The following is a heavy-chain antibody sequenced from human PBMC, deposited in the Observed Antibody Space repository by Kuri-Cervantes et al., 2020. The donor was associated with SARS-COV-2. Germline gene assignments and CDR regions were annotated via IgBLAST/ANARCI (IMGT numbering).Heavy chain of an antibody. Sequence: GESLKISCAASGFTFSGHWIHWVRQAPGKGLVWVSRINPDGSYTNNADSVKGRFTLSRDNSKNTLYLQMSSLRAEDTAVYYCVKAIVVVVAATHFDYWGQGTLVTVSS. D-gene: IGHD2-15*01. CDR2: INPDGSYT. V-gene: IGHV3-74*01. CDR3: VKAIVVVVAATHFDY. J-gene: IGHJ4*02. CDR1: GFTFSGHW.